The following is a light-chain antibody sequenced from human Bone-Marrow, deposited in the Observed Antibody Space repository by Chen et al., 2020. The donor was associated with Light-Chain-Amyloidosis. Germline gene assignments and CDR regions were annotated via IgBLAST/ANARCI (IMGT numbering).Light chain of an antibody. V-gene: IGLV2-23*02. CDR1: SSDVGVYNL. J-gene: IGLJ1*01. CDR2: EVT. Sequence: QSALTQPASVSGSPGPSITVHCAGSSSDVGVYNLVFWYQQHPGKAPKLMIYEVTKRPSGVSTRFSGSKSGNTASLTISGLQAEDEADYYCCSYQGCCNPYVFGTGTKVTVL. CDR3: CSYQGCCNPYV.